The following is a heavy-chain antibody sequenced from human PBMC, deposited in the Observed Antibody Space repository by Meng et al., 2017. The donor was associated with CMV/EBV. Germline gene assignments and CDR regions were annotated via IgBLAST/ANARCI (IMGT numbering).Heavy chain of an antibody. CDR3: AREIVVVPAAIDNWFDP. J-gene: IGHJ5*02. Sequence: VQLRVCGPSMGQPSAALSPAGACCGAFLRSSDVTWVEWSAGQGRAWSGRIYTRGGTIYNPSLKRRVPMSVDTSKNQFSLKLSSVTAADTAVYYCAREIVVVPAAIDNWFDPWGQGTLVTVSS. V-gene: IGHV4-4*07. CDR1: GAFLRSSD. D-gene: IGHD2-2*02. CDR2: IYTRGGT.